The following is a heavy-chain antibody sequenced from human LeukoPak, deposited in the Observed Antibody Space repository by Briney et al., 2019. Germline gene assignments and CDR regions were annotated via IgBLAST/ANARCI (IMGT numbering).Heavy chain of an antibody. J-gene: IGHJ4*02. Sequence: GGSLRLSCAASGFTSSNYWMTWVRQAPGKGLEWVANIKQDGSEKYYADSVKGRFTISRDNAKNSLYLQMNSLGVDDTAVYYCAKDPPVTAKDWGQGTLVTVSS. CDR1: GFTSSNYW. V-gene: IGHV3-7*01. CDR3: AKDPPVTAKD. D-gene: IGHD2-21*02. CDR2: IKQDGSEK.